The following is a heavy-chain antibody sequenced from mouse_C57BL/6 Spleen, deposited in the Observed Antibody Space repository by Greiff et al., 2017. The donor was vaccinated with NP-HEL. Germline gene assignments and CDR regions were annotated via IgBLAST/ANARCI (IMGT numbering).Heavy chain of an antibody. V-gene: IGHV5-9*01. CDR1: GFTFSSYT. D-gene: IGHD2-10*01. J-gene: IGHJ4*01. CDR3: ARQERPYYCNYRNSIDY. Sequence: EVQLVESGGGLVKPGGSLKLSCAASGFTFSSYTMSWVRQTPEKGLEWVATISGGGGNTYYPDSVKGRFTITGDNASNTLYLQLSSLTSEDTALYSGARQERPYYCNYRNSIDYWGQGTSVTVSS. CDR2: ISGGGGNT.